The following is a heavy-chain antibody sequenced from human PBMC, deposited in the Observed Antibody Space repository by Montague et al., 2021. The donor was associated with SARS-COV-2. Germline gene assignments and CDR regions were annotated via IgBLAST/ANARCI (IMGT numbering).Heavy chain of an antibody. CDR1: GGSISSYY. V-gene: IGHV4-59*01. CDR2: MYYSGST. J-gene: IGHJ3*02. CDR3: ARGSYGPDDFYI. Sequence: SETLSLTCTVSGGSISSYYWSWIRQPPGKGLEWIGYMYYSGSTNYNPSLKSRVTLSLDTSKNQFSLKLNSVTAADTAVYYCARGSYGPDDFYIWGQGTMVTVPS. D-gene: IGHD3-16*01.